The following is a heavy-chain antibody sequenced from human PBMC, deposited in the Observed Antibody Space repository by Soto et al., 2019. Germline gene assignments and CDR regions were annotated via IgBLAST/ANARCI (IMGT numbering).Heavy chain of an antibody. CDR2: INAGNGNT. J-gene: IGHJ5*02. Sequence: ASVKVSCKSSGYTFTSYAMHWVRQAPGQRLEWMGWINAGNGNTKYSQKFQGRVTITRDTSASTAYMELSSLRSEDTAVYYCARDRSAVVVPAAPNWFDPWGQGTLVNVSS. V-gene: IGHV1-3*01. CDR1: GYTFTSYA. CDR3: ARDRSAVVVPAAPNWFDP. D-gene: IGHD2-2*01.